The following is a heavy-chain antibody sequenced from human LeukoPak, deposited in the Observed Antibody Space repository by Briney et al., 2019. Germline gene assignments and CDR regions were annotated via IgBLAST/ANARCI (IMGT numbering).Heavy chain of an antibody. CDR3: ARDYYGSGSYFGGFDY. D-gene: IGHD3-10*01. CDR1: GGSINNYY. J-gene: IGHJ4*02. V-gene: IGHV4-59*01. Sequence: PSETLSLTCTVSGGSINNYYWTWLRQPPGKGLEWIGYIYYSGSTNYNPSLKSRVTISIDTSKNQFSLKLSSVTAADTAVYYCARDYYGSGSYFGGFDYWGQGTLVTVSS. CDR2: IYYSGST.